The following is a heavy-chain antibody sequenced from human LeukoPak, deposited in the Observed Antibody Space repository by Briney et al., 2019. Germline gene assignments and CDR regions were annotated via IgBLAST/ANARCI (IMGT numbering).Heavy chain of an antibody. V-gene: IGHV3-30*02. D-gene: IGHD6-19*01. CDR1: GLTFRSYG. CDR2: IRYDGSDK. Sequence: GGSLRLSCAASGLTFRSYGMHWVRQAPGKGLKWVAFIRYDGSDKYYADSVKGRFTISRDNSKNTLYLQMNSLRAEDTAVYYCARGTEAVAGTGEYFQRWGQGTLVTVSS. CDR3: ARGTEAVAGTGEYFQR. J-gene: IGHJ1*01.